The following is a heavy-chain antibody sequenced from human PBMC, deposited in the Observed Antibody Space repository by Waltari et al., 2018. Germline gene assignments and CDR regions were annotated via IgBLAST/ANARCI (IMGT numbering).Heavy chain of an antibody. J-gene: IGHJ4*02. CDR2: IYSGGNT. V-gene: IGHV3-53*01. D-gene: IGHD5-18*01. CDR3: ARDDSYGQFMRFDF. CDR1: GLTVSRNS. Sequence: EVQLVESGGGLIQPGGSLRLSCEASGLTVSRNSMSWVRQAPGKGLGWLSAIYSGGNTFYADSVKGRFNISIDNSKNTLYLQMNSLRVDDTAVYYCARDDSYGQFMRFDFWGQGTVVTVSS.